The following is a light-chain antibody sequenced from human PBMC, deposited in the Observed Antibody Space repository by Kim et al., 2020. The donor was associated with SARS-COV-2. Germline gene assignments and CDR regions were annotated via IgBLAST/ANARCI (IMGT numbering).Light chain of an antibody. CDR1: KLGDRF. CDR3: QAWDRGTLNNV. J-gene: IGLJ1*01. V-gene: IGLV3-1*01. CDR2: EDT. Sequence: SYELTQPPTLSVSPGQTATITCSGDKLGDRFACWYQQKSGQSPLLVIYEDTRRPSGIPERFSGSNSGNTATLTISGAQPMDEADYYCQAWDRGTLNNVFGTGTKVTVL.